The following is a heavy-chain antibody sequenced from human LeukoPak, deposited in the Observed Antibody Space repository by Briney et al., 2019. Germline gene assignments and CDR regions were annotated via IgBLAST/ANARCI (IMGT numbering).Heavy chain of an antibody. D-gene: IGHD6-19*01. CDR1: GDTFTSYG. V-gene: IGHV1-18*01. CDR2: ISAYNGNT. CDR3: ARTDYSSGWSRLGTYYYYGMDV. Sequence: ASVKVSCKASGDTFTSYGISWVRQAPGQGLEWMGGISAYNGNTNYAQKLQGRVTMTTDTSTSTAYMQLRSLRSDDTAVYYCARTDYSSGWSRLGTYYYYGMDVWGQGTTVTVSS. J-gene: IGHJ6*02.